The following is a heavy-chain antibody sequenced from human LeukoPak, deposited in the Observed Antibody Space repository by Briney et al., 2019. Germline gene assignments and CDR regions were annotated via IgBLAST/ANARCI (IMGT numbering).Heavy chain of an antibody. Sequence: GGSLRLSCAASGFTFSSYSMNWVRQAPGKGLEWVTSISSNSNIYYADSVKGRFTISRDNAKNSLYLQMNSLRAEDTAVYYCAREESSSSGYYFDYWGQGALVTVSS. D-gene: IGHD6-6*01. CDR2: ISSNSNI. V-gene: IGHV3-21*01. CDR1: GFTFSSYS. CDR3: AREESSSSGYYFDY. J-gene: IGHJ4*02.